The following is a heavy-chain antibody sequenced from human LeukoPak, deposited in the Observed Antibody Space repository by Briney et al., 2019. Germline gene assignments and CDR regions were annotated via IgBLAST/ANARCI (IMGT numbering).Heavy chain of an antibody. CDR3: AKDLQSRIAVAGAGG. CDR2: ISGSGGST. V-gene: IGHV3-23*01. CDR1: GFTFSSYA. D-gene: IGHD6-19*01. Sequence: GGSLRLSCAASGFTFSSYAMSWVRQAPGKGLEWVSAISGSGGSTYYADSVKGRFTISRDNSKNTLYLQMNSLRAEDTTVYYCAKDLQSRIAVAGAGGWGQGTLVTVSS. J-gene: IGHJ4*02.